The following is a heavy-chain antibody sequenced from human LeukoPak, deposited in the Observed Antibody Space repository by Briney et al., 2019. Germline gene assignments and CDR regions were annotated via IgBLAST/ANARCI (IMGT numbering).Heavy chain of an antibody. CDR3: ARDRDYAFDY. Sequence: PGGSLRLSCAASGFTFSTYGMHWVRQAPGKGLEWISYIDSDTYGNTIYYPHTVKGRFTISRDNAKNSLYLQMDSLRDEDTAVYYCARDRDYAFDYWGQGTLVTVSS. J-gene: IGHJ4*02. CDR2: IDSDTYGNTI. V-gene: IGHV3-48*02. CDR1: GFTFSTYG. D-gene: IGHD4-17*01.